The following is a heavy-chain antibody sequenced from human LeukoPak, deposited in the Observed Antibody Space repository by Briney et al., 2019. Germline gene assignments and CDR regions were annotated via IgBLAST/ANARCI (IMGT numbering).Heavy chain of an antibody. Sequence: ASVKVSCTASGYTFTGYYMHWVRQPPGQGLEWMGWINPDSGGTNYAQKFQGRVTMTRDTSISTAYMELSRLRSDDTAVYYCASSIAPQNWFDPWGQGTLVTVSS. CDR3: ASSIAPQNWFDP. D-gene: IGHD6-6*01. CDR2: INPDSGGT. J-gene: IGHJ5*02. CDR1: GYTFTGYY. V-gene: IGHV1-2*02.